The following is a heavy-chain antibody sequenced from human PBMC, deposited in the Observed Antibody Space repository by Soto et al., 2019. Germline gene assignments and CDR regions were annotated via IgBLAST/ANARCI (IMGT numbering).Heavy chain of an antibody. Sequence: PSETLSLTCTVSGGSISSYYWSWIRQPPGKGLEWIGYIYYSGSTNYNPSLKSRVTISVDTSKNQFSLKLSSVTAADTAVYYCAREPSSGHSFDYWGQGTLVTVSS. V-gene: IGHV4-59*01. J-gene: IGHJ4*02. CDR2: IYYSGST. CDR3: AREPSSGHSFDY. CDR1: GGSISSYY. D-gene: IGHD3-22*01.